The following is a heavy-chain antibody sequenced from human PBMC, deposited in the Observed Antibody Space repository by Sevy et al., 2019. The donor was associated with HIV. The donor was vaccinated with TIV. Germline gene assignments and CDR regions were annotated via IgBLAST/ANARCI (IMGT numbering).Heavy chain of an antibody. J-gene: IGHJ4*02. D-gene: IGHD3-16*02. CDR1: GGSFSGYY. Sequence: SETLSLTCAVYGGSFSGYYWSWIRQPPGKGLEWVGEINHSGSTNYNPSLKNRVTISVDTSKNQFSLKLRSVTAADTAVYYCARIRSGDYIWGSYRSYFDYWGQGTLVTVSS. CDR2: INHSGST. CDR3: ARIRSGDYIWGSYRSYFDY. V-gene: IGHV4-34*01.